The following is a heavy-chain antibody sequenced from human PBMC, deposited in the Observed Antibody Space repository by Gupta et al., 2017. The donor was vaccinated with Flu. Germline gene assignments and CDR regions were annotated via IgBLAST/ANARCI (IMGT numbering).Heavy chain of an antibody. CDR2: VNSNGDFT. V-gene: IGHV3-64*01. CDR3: ARGQLPNDALDI. D-gene: IGHD4-23*01. Sequence: EVQLVESGGGLVQPGGSLRLSCAASGFTFSNYAIHWVRQAPGRGLEYVSLVNSNGDFTYYANSVKGRFTISRDNSKNTLYLQMGSLRTEDMAVYYCARGQLPNDALDIWGQGTMVTVSS. CDR1: GFTFSNYA. J-gene: IGHJ3*02.